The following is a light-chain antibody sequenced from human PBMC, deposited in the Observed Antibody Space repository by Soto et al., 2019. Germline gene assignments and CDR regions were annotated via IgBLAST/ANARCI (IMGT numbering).Light chain of an antibody. J-gene: IGLJ2*01. CDR2: EVT. Sequence: QSALTQPPSASGSPGQSVTISCTGTSSDVGVYNYVSWYQQHPGKAPKLIIYEVTKRPSGVPDRFSGSKSGNTASLTVSGLRAEDEADYYCSSYAGSSNNVIFGGGTKVTVL. CDR3: SSYAGSSNNVI. CDR1: SSDVGVYNY. V-gene: IGLV2-8*01.